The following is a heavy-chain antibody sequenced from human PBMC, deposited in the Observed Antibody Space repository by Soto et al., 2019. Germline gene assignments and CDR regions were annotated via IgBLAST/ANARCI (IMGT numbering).Heavy chain of an antibody. CDR2: INAGNGNT. Sequence: RASVKVSCKASGYTFTSYAMHWVRQAPGQRLEWMGWINAGNGNTKYSQKFQGRVTITRDTSASTAYMELSSLRSEDTAVYYCARELWFGELLPYYYGMDVWGQGTTVTVSS. CDR3: ARELWFGELLPYYYGMDV. CDR1: GYTFTSYA. D-gene: IGHD3-10*01. J-gene: IGHJ6*02. V-gene: IGHV1-3*01.